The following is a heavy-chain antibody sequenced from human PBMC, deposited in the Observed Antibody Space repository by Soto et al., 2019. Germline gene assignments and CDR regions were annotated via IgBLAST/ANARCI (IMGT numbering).Heavy chain of an antibody. CDR2: ISGSGGAT. CDR1: GFTCSSYA. J-gene: IGHJ4*02. V-gene: IGHV3-23*01. CDR3: AKATLRVVHPLVFDY. Sequence: VGSQRLSCEAAGFTCSSYAMSWFRKAPWQGLEWISVISGSGGATYFADSVKGRFVISRDNSKNTLYLQMNSLRAEDTAIYYCAKATLRVVHPLVFDYWGQGSLVTVSS. D-gene: IGHD3-3*01.